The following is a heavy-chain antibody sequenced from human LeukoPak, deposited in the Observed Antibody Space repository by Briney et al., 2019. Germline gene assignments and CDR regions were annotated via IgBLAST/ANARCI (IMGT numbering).Heavy chain of an antibody. CDR3: ARATLEWELRSDYFDY. Sequence: PGGSLRLSCAASGFTVSSNYMSWVRQAPGKGLEWVSVIYSGGSTYYADSVKGRFTISRDNSKNTLYLQMNSLRAEDTAVYYCARATLEWELRSDYFDYWGQGTLVTVSS. D-gene: IGHD1-26*01. CDR1: GFTVSSNY. CDR2: IYSGGST. J-gene: IGHJ4*02. V-gene: IGHV3-53*01.